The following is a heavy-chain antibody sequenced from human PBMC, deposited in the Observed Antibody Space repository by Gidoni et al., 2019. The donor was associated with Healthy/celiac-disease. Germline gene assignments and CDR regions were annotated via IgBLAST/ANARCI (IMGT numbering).Heavy chain of an antibody. CDR2: INAGNGNT. J-gene: IGHJ3*02. CDR3: ARPSFRLGSGSYYQIDAFDI. Sequence: QVQLVQSGAEVKKPGASVKVSCKASGYTFTRYAMHWVRQAPGQRLEWMGWINAGNGNTKYSQKFQGRVTITRDTSASTAYMELSSLRSEDTAVYYCARPSFRLGSGSYYQIDAFDIWGQGTMVTVSS. V-gene: IGHV1-3*01. CDR1: GYTFTRYA. D-gene: IGHD3-10*01.